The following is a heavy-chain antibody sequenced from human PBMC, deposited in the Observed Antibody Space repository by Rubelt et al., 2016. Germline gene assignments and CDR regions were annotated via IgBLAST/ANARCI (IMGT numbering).Heavy chain of an antibody. D-gene: IGHD4-17*01. CDR1: GYTFTVYY. V-gene: IGHV1-2*02. Sequence: QVQLVQSGAEVKKPGASVKVSCKASGYTFTVYYMHWVRQAPGQGLEWMGWINPNSGGTNFAKKFQGRVTITADKSTSTAYMELSSRRSEDTAVYYCARPDDYGDYFDYWGQGTLVTVSS. CDR3: ARPDDYGDYFDY. J-gene: IGHJ4*02. CDR2: INPNSGGT.